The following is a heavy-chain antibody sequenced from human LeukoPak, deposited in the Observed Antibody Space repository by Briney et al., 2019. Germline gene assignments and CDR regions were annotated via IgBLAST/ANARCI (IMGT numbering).Heavy chain of an antibody. J-gene: IGHJ4*02. Sequence: GGSLRLSCAASGFTFSAYSMNWVRLAPGKGLEWVSSFSSSSYVYYADSVKGRFTISRDNAKNSLYLQMNSLRAEDTSVYYCARLQGRGDNQFDFWGQGALVTVSS. D-gene: IGHD1-14*01. V-gene: IGHV3-21*01. CDR3: ARLQGRGDNQFDF. CDR1: GFTFSAYS. CDR2: FSSSSYV.